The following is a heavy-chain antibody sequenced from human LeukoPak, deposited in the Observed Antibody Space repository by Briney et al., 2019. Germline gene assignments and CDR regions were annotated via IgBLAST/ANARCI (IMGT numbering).Heavy chain of an antibody. V-gene: IGHV3-21*01. Sequence: GGSLRLSCAASGFTFSSYSMNWVRQAPGKGLKWVSSISSSSSYIYYADSVKGRFTISRDNAKNSLYLQMNSLRAEDTAVYYCAREYSSSSQYLDYWGQGTLVTVSS. D-gene: IGHD6-6*01. CDR3: AREYSSSSQYLDY. CDR1: GFTFSSYS. J-gene: IGHJ4*02. CDR2: ISSSSSYI.